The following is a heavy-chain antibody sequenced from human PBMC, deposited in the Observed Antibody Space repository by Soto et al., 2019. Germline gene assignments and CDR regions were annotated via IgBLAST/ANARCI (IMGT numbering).Heavy chain of an antibody. CDR3: ARASRHYNNSWYDRYFDY. Sequence: QVQLQESGPGLVKPSQTLSLTCSVSGGSISSGDYYWIWIRQPPGKGLEGIGYTYYSGSTYYNPSLKSRVTRSIDTSKNQFYLKLSSVTAADTAVYYCARASRHYNNSWYDRYFDYWGQGTLVTVSS. V-gene: IGHV4-30-4*01. CDR2: TYYSGST. J-gene: IGHJ4*02. CDR1: GGSISSGDYY. D-gene: IGHD6-13*01.